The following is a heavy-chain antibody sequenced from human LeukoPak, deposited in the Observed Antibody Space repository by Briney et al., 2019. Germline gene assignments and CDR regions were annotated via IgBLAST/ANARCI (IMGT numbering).Heavy chain of an antibody. D-gene: IGHD2-21*02. CDR1: GFTFNTYA. CDR3: AKAVDDYFFDY. CDR2: IGGSGSST. V-gene: IGHV3-23*01. Sequence: PGGSLRLSCAASGFTFNTYAMSWARQAPGKGLEWVSGIGGSGSSTYYAESVKGRFTISRDNSKNTLYLQMNSLRAEDTAAYYCAKAVDDYFFDYWGQGTLVTVSS. J-gene: IGHJ4*02.